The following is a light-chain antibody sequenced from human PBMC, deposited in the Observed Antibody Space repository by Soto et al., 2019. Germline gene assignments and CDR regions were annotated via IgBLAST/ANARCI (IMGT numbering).Light chain of an antibody. V-gene: IGKV3-15*01. CDR3: QQSNNWWT. CDR2: GAS. CDR1: QSVSSN. J-gene: IGKJ1*01. Sequence: EIVMTQSPATLSVSPGERATLSCRASQSVSSNLAWYQQKPGQAPRLLIYGASTRATGIPARFSGSGSGTEFTLTISILQSEDFAVYYCQQSNNWWTFGQGTKVEIK.